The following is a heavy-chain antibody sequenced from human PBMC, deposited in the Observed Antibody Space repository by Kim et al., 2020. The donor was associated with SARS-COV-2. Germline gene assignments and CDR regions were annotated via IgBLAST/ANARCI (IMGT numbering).Heavy chain of an antibody. J-gene: IGHJ5*02. Sequence: SGPTLVNPTQTLTLTCTFSGFSLSTSGVGVGWIRQPPGKALEWLALIYWDDDKRYSPSLKSRLTITKDTSKNQVVLTMANMDPVDTATYYCAHNRMVQGVIITTEIINWFDPWGQGTLVTVSS. D-gene: IGHD3-10*01. V-gene: IGHV2-5*02. CDR3: AHNRMVQGVIITTEIINWFDP. CDR2: IYWDDDK. CDR1: GFSLSTSGVG.